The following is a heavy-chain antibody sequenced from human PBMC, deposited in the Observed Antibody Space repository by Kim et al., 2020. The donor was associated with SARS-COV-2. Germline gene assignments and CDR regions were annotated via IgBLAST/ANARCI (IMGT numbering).Heavy chain of an antibody. D-gene: IGHD1-1*01. J-gene: IGHJ5*02. CDR3: ARGFVNSVSFDP. Sequence: ASVKVSCKASGYTFTSYAMHWVRQAPGQRLEWMGWINAGNGNTKYSQKFQGRVTITRDTSASTAYMELSSLRSEDTAVYYCARGFVNSVSFDPWGQGTLVTVSS. CDR2: INAGNGNT. V-gene: IGHV1-3*01. CDR1: GYTFTSYA.